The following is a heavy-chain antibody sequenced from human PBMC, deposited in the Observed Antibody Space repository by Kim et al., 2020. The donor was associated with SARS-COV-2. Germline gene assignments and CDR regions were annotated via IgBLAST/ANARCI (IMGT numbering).Heavy chain of an antibody. Sequence: GGSLRLSCAASGFAVSDIIMSWVRQAPGKGLEWVATISGRGGNTYYADSVRGRFTVSRDNSRNTLYLQMNRLTADDTAVYYCAKDPGGRIGGRGTQIYYFEKWGRGTPVTVSS. CDR3: AKDPGGRIGGRGTQIYYFEK. CDR1: GFAVSDII. V-gene: IGHV3-23*01. CDR2: ISGRGGNT. D-gene: IGHD3-16*01. J-gene: IGHJ1*01.